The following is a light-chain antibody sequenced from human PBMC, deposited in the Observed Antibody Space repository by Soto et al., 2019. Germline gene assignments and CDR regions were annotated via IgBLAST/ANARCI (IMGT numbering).Light chain of an antibody. CDR3: QQYYTPPYT. Sequence: DIVMTQSPDSLAVSLGERATINCKSSQSLLYSSNNRDYLAWHQQKPGQPPKVLIYWASTRESGVPDRFSGSGSGTDFTLTISSLQAEDVAVYYCQQYYTPPYTCGQGTKLEIK. CDR1: QSLLYSSNNRDY. J-gene: IGKJ2*01. V-gene: IGKV4-1*01. CDR2: WAS.